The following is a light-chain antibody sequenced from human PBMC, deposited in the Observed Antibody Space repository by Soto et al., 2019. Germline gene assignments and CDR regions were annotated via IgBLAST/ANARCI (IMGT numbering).Light chain of an antibody. CDR1: QSINNNY. V-gene: IGKV3-20*01. Sequence: EIVLTQSPGTLSVSPGERVTLSCRASQSINNNYLAWYQQKPGQAPRLLIYGASSRATDIPDRFSGSGSGTDFTLTIRRLEPDDFAVYYCQHYCTSPTWTFGQGTKVEIK. J-gene: IGKJ1*01. CDR2: GAS. CDR3: QHYCTSPTWT.